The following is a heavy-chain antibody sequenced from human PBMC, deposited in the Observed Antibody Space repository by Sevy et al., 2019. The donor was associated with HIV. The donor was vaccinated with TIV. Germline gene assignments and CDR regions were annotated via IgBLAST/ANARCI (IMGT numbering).Heavy chain of an antibody. CDR3: ATTKDYYDSSGSPFDY. CDR2: FEPEDAET. D-gene: IGHD3-22*01. Sequence: ASVKVSCKVSGYTLSQLSLHWVRQAPGKGLEWMGSFEPEDAETIYAQKFQGRVTMTEDRSTDTAYMELSSLRSEDTAVYFCATTKDYYDSSGSPFDYWGQGTLVTVSS. J-gene: IGHJ4*02. CDR1: GYTLSQLS. V-gene: IGHV1-24*01.